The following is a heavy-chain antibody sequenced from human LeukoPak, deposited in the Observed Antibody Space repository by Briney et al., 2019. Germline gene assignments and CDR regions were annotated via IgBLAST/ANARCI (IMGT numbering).Heavy chain of an antibody. J-gene: IGHJ3*02. CDR3: ARIWPSVAAFDI. D-gene: IGHD2-15*01. Sequence: TGGSLRLSCAASGFTFSSYSMNWVRQAPGKGLEWVSSISSSSSYIYYADSVKGRFTISRDNAKNSLHLQMNSLRAEDTAVYYCARIWPSVAAFDIWGQGTMVTVSS. CDR1: GFTFSSYS. V-gene: IGHV3-21*04. CDR2: ISSSSSYI.